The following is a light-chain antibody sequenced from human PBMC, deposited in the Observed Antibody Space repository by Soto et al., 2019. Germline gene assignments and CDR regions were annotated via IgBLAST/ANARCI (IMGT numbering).Light chain of an antibody. Sequence: DIQMTQSPSSLSASVGDRVTITCRASRGIDRSLDWYQQKPGKVPNLLIYSTSTLQSGVPSRFSGSGSGTDFNLTMTSLLPEDVATYYCQEHYSGPPVAFGPGTKVDV. J-gene: IGKJ3*01. CDR3: QEHYSGPPVA. V-gene: IGKV1-27*01. CDR2: STS. CDR1: RGIDRS.